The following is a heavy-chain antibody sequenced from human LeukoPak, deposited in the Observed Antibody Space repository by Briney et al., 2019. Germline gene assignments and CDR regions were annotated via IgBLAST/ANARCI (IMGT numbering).Heavy chain of an antibody. CDR1: GFTFDDYA. V-gene: IGHV3-9*01. J-gene: IGHJ4*02. CDR2: ISWNSGSI. CDR3: AKGGGAGRRAALSFDY. D-gene: IGHD6-19*01. Sequence: GGSLRLSCAASGFTFDDYAMHWVRQAPGKGLEWVSGISWNSGSIGYADSVKGRFTISGDNAKNSLYLQMNSLRAEDTALYYCAKGGGAGRRAALSFDYWGQGTLVTVSS.